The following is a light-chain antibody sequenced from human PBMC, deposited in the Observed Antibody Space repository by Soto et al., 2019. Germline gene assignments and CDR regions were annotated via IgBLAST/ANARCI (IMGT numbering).Light chain of an antibody. CDR3: SSYTSSSILEV. Sequence: QSVLTQPASVSGSPGQSITISCTGTSSDVGGYNYVSWYQQHPGKAPKLMIYEVSNRPSGVSNRFSGSKSGNTASLTISGRQAEDEADYYCSSYTSSSILEVFGGGTKVTVL. CDR1: SSDVGGYNY. CDR2: EVS. V-gene: IGLV2-14*01. J-gene: IGLJ3*02.